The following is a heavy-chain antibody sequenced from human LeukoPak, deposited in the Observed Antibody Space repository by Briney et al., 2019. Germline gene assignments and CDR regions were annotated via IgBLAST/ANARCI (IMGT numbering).Heavy chain of an antibody. J-gene: IGHJ4*02. Sequence: PGGSLRLSCAASGFTVSTNYMTWVRQAPGKGLEWVSVIYSGGSTYYADSVKGRFTISRDNSKNTLYLQMNSLRDEDTAVYYCARGLSGSYHLGYWGQGTLDTVSS. CDR3: ARGLSGSYHLGY. CDR2: IYSGGST. D-gene: IGHD1-26*01. CDR1: GFTVSTNY. V-gene: IGHV3-66*02.